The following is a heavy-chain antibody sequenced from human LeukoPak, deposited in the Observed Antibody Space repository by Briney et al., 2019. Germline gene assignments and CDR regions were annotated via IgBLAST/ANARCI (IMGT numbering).Heavy chain of an antibody. CDR2: INPNSGGT. CDR1: GYTFTGYY. V-gene: IGHV1-2*02. J-gene: IGHJ6*03. Sequence: ASVKVSCKASGYTFTGYYMHWVRQAPGQGLEWMGWINPNSGGTNYAQKFQGRVTMTRDTSISTAYMELSRLRSDDTAVYYCARGGTMVRGYYYYMDVWGKGTTVTISS. D-gene: IGHD3-10*01. CDR3: ARGGTMVRGYYYYMDV.